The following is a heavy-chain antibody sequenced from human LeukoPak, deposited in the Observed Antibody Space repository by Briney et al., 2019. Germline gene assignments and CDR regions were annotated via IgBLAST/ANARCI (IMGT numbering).Heavy chain of an antibody. D-gene: IGHD2-2*01. CDR2: IIPIFGTA. CDR3: ARVGETLIGYCSSTSCPFDY. Sequence: SVKVSCTASGGTFSSYAISWVRQAPGQGLEWMGGIIPIFGTANYAQKFQGRVTITADESTSTAYMELSSLRSEDTAVYYCARVGETLIGYCSSTSCPFDYWGQGTLVTVSS. J-gene: IGHJ4*02. V-gene: IGHV1-69*13. CDR1: GGTFSSYA.